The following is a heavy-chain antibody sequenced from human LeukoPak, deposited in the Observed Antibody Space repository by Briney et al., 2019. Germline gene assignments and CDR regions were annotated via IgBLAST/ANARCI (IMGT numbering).Heavy chain of an antibody. CDR3: ARFLNYYDSSGYAY. Sequence: GGSLRLSCAASGFTFSSYVMHWVRQAPGKGLEWVALISYDVSNKYYADSAKGRFTISRDNARNTLYLQMNSLRAEDTAVYYCARFLNYYDSSGYAYWGQGTLVTVSS. CDR2: ISYDVSNK. D-gene: IGHD3-22*01. J-gene: IGHJ4*02. CDR1: GFTFSSYV. V-gene: IGHV3-30*04.